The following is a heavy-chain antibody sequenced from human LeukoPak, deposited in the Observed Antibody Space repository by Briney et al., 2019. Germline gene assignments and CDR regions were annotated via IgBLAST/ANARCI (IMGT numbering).Heavy chain of an antibody. J-gene: IGHJ5*02. CDR1: GFTFSSYA. V-gene: IGHV3-23*01. CDR3: AKDRGRGYSSISWFDP. Sequence: PGGSLRLSCAASGFTFSSYAMSWVRQAPGKGLEWVSAISGSGGNTYYADSVKGRFTISRDNSKNTLYLQMNSLRAEDTAVYYCAKDRGRGYSSISWFDPWGQGTLVTVSS. CDR2: ISGSGGNT. D-gene: IGHD6-13*01.